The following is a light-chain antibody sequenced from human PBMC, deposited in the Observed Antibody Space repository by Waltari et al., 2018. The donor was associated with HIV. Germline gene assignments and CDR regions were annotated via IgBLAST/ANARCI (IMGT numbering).Light chain of an antibody. CDR1: SSNIGADYS. CDR3: QSHDSSLSGSSV. V-gene: IGLV1-40*01. CDR2: LNH. Sequence: QSVLTQPPSVSAAPGQRITISCTGNSSNIGADYSVHWYQHVPGSAPKLLIYLNHNRPAGVPARFSGSRSGSSASLAITGLRPEDEADYYCQSHDSSLSGSSVFGGGTKLTVL. J-gene: IGLJ2*01.